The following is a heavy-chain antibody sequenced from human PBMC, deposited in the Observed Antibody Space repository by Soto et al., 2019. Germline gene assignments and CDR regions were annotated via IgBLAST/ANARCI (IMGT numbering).Heavy chain of an antibody. J-gene: IGHJ4*02. CDR2: ISGSGGST. Sequence: GGSLRLSCAASGFTFSSFAMCWVRQAPGKGLDWVSAISGSGGSTYSADSVKGRFTISRDNSKNTLYLQMRSLRAEDTAVYYCARGCSAGNGSPPEIWGQGSLVTVSS. CDR3: ARGCSAGNGSPPEI. CDR1: GFTFSSFA. D-gene: IGHD3-10*01. V-gene: IGHV3-23*01.